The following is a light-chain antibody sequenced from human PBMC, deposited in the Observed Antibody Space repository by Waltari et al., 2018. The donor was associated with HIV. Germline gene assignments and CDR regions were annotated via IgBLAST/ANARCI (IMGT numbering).Light chain of an antibody. J-gene: IGLJ3*02. CDR1: IGDVGGYDY. CDR3: MSYTGHNRWV. V-gene: IGLV2-8*01. Sequence: QSALTQPPSASGSPGQSLTISCTGTIGDVGGYDYVSWYQQHPGKAPKLLIYEVSQRPSGVPERFSGSKSGNTASLTVSGLQAEDEADYHCMSYTGHNRWVFGGGTKLTVL. CDR2: EVS.